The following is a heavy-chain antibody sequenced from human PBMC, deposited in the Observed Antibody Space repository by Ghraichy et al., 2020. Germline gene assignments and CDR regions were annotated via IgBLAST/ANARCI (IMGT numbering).Heavy chain of an antibody. CDR3: AKDLIDYYDSSGSSDY. J-gene: IGHJ4*02. CDR2: ISGSGGST. Sequence: GGSLRLSCAASGFTFSSYAMSWVRQAPGKGLEWVSAISGSGGSTYYADSVKGRFTISRDNSKNTLYLQMNSLRAEDTAVYYCAKDLIDYYDSSGSSDYWGQGTLVTVSS. V-gene: IGHV3-23*01. CDR1: GFTFSSYA. D-gene: IGHD3-22*01.